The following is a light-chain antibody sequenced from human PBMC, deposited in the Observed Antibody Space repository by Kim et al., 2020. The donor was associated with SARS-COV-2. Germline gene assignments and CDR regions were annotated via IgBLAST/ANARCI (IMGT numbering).Light chain of an antibody. CDR3: NSRDSNDNVV. CDR2: GKN. Sequence: SSELTQDPAVSVALGQTVRITCQGDSLRSYYATWYQQKPGQAPILVIYGKNNRPSGIPHRFSGSSSGNTASLTITGPQAGDEADYYCNSRDSNDNVVFG. CDR1: SLRSYY. J-gene: IGLJ2*01. V-gene: IGLV3-19*01.